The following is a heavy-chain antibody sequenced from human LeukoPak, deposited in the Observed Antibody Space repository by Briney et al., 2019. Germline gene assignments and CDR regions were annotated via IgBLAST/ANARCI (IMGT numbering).Heavy chain of an antibody. CDR3: ARDPVKGRIYYYYGMDV. CDR1: GYTFTSYG. D-gene: IGHD4-17*01. V-gene: IGHV1-69*04. CDR2: IIPILGIA. Sequence: GASVKVSCKASGYTFTSYGISWVRQAPGQGLEWMGRIIPILGIANYAQKFQGRVTITADKSTSTAYMELSSLRSEDTAVYYCARDPVKGRIYYYYGMDVWGQGTTVTVSS. J-gene: IGHJ6*02.